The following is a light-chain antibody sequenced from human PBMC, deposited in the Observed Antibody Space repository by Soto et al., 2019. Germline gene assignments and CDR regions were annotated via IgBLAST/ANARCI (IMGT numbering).Light chain of an antibody. Sequence: QSALTQHPSASGSPGQSVTISCTGTSSDVGGYNYVSWYQQHPGKAPKLMIYEVSERPSGVPDRFSGSKSGNTASLTVSGLQAEDEADYYCSSYAGSNSVVFGGGTKVTVL. CDR1: SSDVGGYNY. J-gene: IGLJ2*01. CDR2: EVS. V-gene: IGLV2-8*01. CDR3: SSYAGSNSVV.